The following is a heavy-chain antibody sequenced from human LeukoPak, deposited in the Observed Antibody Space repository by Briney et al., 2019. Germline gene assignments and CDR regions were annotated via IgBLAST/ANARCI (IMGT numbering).Heavy chain of an antibody. V-gene: IGHV1-2*02. Sequence: GASVKVSCKASGYTFTGYYMHWVRQAPGQGLEWMGWINPNSGGTNYAQKFQGRVTMTRDTSISTAYMELSRLRSDDTAVYYCARKRAANNYYYGRDVGGKGTTATASS. CDR2: INPNSGGT. CDR1: GYTFTGYY. D-gene: IGHD2-15*01. J-gene: IGHJ6*04. CDR3: ARKRAANNYYYGRDV.